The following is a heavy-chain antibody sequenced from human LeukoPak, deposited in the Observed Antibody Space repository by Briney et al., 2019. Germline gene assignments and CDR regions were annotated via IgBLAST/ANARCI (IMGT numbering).Heavy chain of an antibody. CDR1: GYTFTGYY. CDR3: AREGRYGDYAQYYYYYYMDV. Sequence: ASVKVSCKASGYTFTGYYMHWVRQAPGQGLEWMGWINPNSGGTNYAQKFQGRVTMTRDTSISTAYMELSRLRSDDTAVYYCAREGRYGDYAQYYYYYYMDVWGKGTTVTISS. D-gene: IGHD4-17*01. J-gene: IGHJ6*03. CDR2: INPNSGGT. V-gene: IGHV1-2*02.